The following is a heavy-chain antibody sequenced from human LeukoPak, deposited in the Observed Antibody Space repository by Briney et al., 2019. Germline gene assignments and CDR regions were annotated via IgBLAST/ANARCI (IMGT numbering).Heavy chain of an antibody. V-gene: IGHV3-9*01. CDR1: GFTFDDYA. CDR3: ARDKDSSSGWPEGWFDP. J-gene: IGHJ5*02. CDR2: ISWNSGSR. D-gene: IGHD6-25*01. Sequence: PGRSLRLSCAASGFTFDDYAMHWVRQVPGKGLEWVSGISWNSGSRGYADSVKGRFTISRDNAKNTLYLQMNSLRAEDTAMYYCARDKDSSSGWPEGWFDPWGQGTLVTVSS.